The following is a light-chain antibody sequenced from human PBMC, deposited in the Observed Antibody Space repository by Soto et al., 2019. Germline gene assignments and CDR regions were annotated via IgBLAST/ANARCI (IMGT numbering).Light chain of an antibody. CDR3: SSYTSSSTDV. Sequence: QSVLTQPASVSGSPGQSITISCTGTSSDVGGYIYVSWYQQHPGKAPKLMIYEVSNRPSGVSNRFSGSKSGNTASLTISGLQAEDEADYYCSSYTSSSTDVFGTGTKLTVL. CDR2: EVS. J-gene: IGLJ1*01. V-gene: IGLV2-14*01. CDR1: SSDVGGYIY.